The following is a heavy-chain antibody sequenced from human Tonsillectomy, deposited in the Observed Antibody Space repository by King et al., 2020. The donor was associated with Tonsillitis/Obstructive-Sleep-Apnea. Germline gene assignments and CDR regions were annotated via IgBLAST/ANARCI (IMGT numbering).Heavy chain of an antibody. CDR1: GFTFISYS. CDR3: ARSMVQGIIIPYFDY. D-gene: IGHD3-10*01. J-gene: IGHJ4*02. Sequence: VQLVESGGGLVKPGGSLRLSFAASGFTFISYSMNWVRQAPGKGLEWVSSIGTSSSYIIYADSVKGRFTISRDNAKNSLYLQMSSLRAEDTAVYYCARSMVQGIIIPYFDYWGQGTLVTVSS. V-gene: IGHV3-21*01. CDR2: IGTSSSYI.